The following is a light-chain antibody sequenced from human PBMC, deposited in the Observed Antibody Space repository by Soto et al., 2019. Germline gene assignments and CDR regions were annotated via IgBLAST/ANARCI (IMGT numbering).Light chain of an antibody. CDR1: SSNIGARFD. Sequence: QAVVTQPPSVSGAPGQRVTISCTGSSSNIGARFDVHWYQQLPGTAPKLLIYGDSIRPSGVPDRFSGSKSGTSASLAITGLQAEDEADYYCQSYDSSLSADVFGTGTKVTVL. CDR2: GDS. CDR3: QSYDSSLSADV. J-gene: IGLJ1*01. V-gene: IGLV1-40*01.